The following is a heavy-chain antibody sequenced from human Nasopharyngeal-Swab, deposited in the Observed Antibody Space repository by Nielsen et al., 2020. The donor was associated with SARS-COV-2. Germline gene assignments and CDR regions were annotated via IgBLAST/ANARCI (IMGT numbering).Heavy chain of an antibody. J-gene: IGHJ4*02. V-gene: IGHV3-74*01. CDR3: TRDIGGKYGY. CDR1: GSTFSSYW. D-gene: IGHD4-23*01. CDR2: INIDGSVR. Sequence: GGSLRLSCTASGSTFSSYWMHWVRQVPGKGLVWVSRINIDGSVRDYADSVKGRFTISRDNARNTLYLQMNSLRGDDTAVYYCTRDIGGKYGYWGQGNLVTVS.